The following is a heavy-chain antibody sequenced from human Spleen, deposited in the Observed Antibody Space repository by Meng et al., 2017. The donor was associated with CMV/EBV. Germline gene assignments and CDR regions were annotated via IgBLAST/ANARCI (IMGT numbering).Heavy chain of an antibody. Sequence: GDYYWSWIRQPPGKGLEWIGYIYYSGSTYYTPSLKSRVTISVDTSKNQFSLKLSSVTAADTAVYYCATGYCSSTSCYTGPAAEYFQHWGQGTLVTVSS. V-gene: IGHV4-30-4*08. J-gene: IGHJ1*01. CDR1: GDYY. CDR2: IYYSGST. D-gene: IGHD2-2*02. CDR3: ATGYCSSTSCYTGPAAEYFQH.